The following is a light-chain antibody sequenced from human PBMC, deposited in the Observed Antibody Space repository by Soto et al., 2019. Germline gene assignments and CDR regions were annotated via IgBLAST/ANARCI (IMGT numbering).Light chain of an antibody. CDR2: DVS. J-gene: IGKJ4*01. CDR3: QQRNNRPHT. Sequence: EIVLTQSPATLSLYQGERATLSCRASQSIGNYLAWYQQKPGQPPRLLMYDVSNRATGIPARFSGSGSGTDFTLTVSSLEPEDVAVYYCQQRNNRPHTFGGGTKVDVK. CDR1: QSIGNY. V-gene: IGKV3-11*01.